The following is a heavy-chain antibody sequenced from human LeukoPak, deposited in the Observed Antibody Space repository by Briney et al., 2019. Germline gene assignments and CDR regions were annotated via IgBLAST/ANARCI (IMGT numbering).Heavy chain of an antibody. CDR2: ISSNGGST. CDR1: GFTFSNYA. V-gene: IGHV3-64*01. D-gene: IGHD6-19*01. CDR3: AKGSSGWYFDYLDY. Sequence: GGSLRLSCAASGFTFSNYAMHWVRQAPGKGMEYVSAISSNGGSTYYANSVKGRFTISRDNSKNTLYLQMGSLRAEDMAVYYCAKGSSGWYFDYLDYWGQGTLVTVPS. J-gene: IGHJ4*02.